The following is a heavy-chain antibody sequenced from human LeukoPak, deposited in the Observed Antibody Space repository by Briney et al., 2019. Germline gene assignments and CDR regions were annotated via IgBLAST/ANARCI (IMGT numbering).Heavy chain of an antibody. J-gene: IGHJ5*02. D-gene: IGHD5-18*01. Sequence: GGSLRLSCEASGFTFTTYSMNWVRQAPGKGLEWVSFISTSSSYIHYADSVKGRFTISRDNAKNTLYLQMNSLRAEDTAVYYCARDSGGYRMYNWFDPWGQGTLVTVSS. CDR3: ARDSGGYRMYNWFDP. CDR1: GFTFTTYS. V-gene: IGHV3-21*01. CDR2: ISTSSSYI.